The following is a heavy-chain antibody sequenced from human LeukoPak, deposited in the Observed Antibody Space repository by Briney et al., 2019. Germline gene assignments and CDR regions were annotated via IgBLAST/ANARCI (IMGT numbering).Heavy chain of an antibody. V-gene: IGHV3-30-3*02. CDR2: ISYDGSNK. CDR3: VKSPLNLGYCSGGSCHYFDY. CDR1: GFTFSSYA. Sequence: PGRSLRLSCAASGFTFSSYAMHWVRQAPGKGLEWVAVISYDGSNKYYADSVKGRFTISRDNSKNTLYLQMNSLRAEDTAVYYCVKSPLNLGYCSGGSCHYFDYWGQGTLVTVSS. D-gene: IGHD2-15*01. J-gene: IGHJ4*02.